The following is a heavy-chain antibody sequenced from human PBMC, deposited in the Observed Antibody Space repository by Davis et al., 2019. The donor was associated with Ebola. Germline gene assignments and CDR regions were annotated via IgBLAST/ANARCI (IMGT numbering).Heavy chain of an antibody. CDR3: ASLTTPEYSSSSGNAFDI. D-gene: IGHD6-6*01. CDR1: EYTFISYS. J-gene: IGHJ3*02. V-gene: IGHV1-3*01. CDR2: INVGNGNT. Sequence: AASVKVSCKAPEYTFISYSMHWVRQAPGQRLEWMGWINVGNGNTKYSQKFQGRVAITRDTSASTVYMELSSLTSEDTAVYYCASLTTPEYSSSSGNAFDIWGQGTMVTVSS.